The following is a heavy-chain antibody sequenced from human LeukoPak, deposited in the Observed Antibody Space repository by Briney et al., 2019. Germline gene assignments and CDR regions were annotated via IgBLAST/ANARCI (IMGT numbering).Heavy chain of an antibody. CDR1: GFTFSSYG. J-gene: IGHJ3*02. CDR3: ARGVGATMGAFDI. Sequence: TGGSLRLSCAASGFTFSSYGMHWVRQSPGKGLEWVAVISYDESNKYYADSVKGRFTISRDNSKNTLYMQMNSLRAEDTAVYYCARGVGATMGAFDIWGQGTMVTVSS. CDR2: ISYDESNK. D-gene: IGHD1-26*01. V-gene: IGHV3-30*03.